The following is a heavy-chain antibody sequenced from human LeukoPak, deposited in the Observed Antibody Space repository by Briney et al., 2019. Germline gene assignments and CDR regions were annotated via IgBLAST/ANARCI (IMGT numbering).Heavy chain of an antibody. CDR3: AREGPYRYFQH. CDR2: ISSSGSTI. CDR1: GFTFSSYA. V-gene: IGHV3-48*04. Sequence: GGSLRLSCAASGFTFSSYAMSWVRQAPGKGLEWVSYISSSGSTIYYADSVKGRFTISRDNAKNSLYLQMNSLRAEDTAVYYCAREGPYRYFQHWGQGTLVTVSS. J-gene: IGHJ1*01. D-gene: IGHD1-26*01.